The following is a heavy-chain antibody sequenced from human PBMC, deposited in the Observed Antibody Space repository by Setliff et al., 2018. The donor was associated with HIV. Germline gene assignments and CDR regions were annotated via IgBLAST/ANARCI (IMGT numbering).Heavy chain of an antibody. Sequence: GESLKISCRGPGYSFSSYWIAWVRQMPGKGLEWMGLIYPGDSDTKYSPSFQGQVTISVDKSINTAYLQWNSLKASDTGMYYCARREAGNLDWYFDLWGRGAQVTVSS. CDR3: ARREAGNLDWYFDL. CDR2: IYPGDSDT. D-gene: IGHD1-1*01. J-gene: IGHJ2*01. CDR1: GYSFSSYW. V-gene: IGHV5-51*01.